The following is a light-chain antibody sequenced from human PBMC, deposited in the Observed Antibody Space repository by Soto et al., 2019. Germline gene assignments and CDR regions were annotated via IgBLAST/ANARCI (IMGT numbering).Light chain of an antibody. CDR3: QQYTNTNNPWM. J-gene: IGKJ1*01. CDR2: GAS. Sequence: IVLTQSPGIVSLSPGDRATLSCRASESLVNNYLAWYQQKPGQAPRLLIFGASTRATGIPDRFRGSGSGTDFTLTISRLEPDDYATYYCQQYTNTNNPWMFGQGTRVEI. CDR1: ESLVNNY. V-gene: IGKV3-20*01.